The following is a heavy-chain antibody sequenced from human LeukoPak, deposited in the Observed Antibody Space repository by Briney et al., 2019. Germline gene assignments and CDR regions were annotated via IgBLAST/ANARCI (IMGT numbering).Heavy chain of an antibody. CDR2: IYSGGAT. Sequence: PGGSLRLSCAASGFTVSSNYMSWVCQAPGKGLEWVSVIYSGGATYYADSVKGRFTISRDNSKNTLFLQMNSLKVEDTAVYYCARDDYDSSGYYRYWGQGTLVTVSS. D-gene: IGHD3-22*01. V-gene: IGHV3-53*01. CDR3: ARDDYDSSGYYRY. CDR1: GFTVSSNY. J-gene: IGHJ4*02.